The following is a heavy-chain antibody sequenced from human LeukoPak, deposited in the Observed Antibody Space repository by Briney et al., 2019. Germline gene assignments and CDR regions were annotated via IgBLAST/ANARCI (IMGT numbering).Heavy chain of an antibody. Sequence: ASVKVSCKASGYTFTSYFFHWVRQAPGQGLEWMGIINPSGGNTNYAQKFQGRVTMTRDTSTSTVYMELSSLRSEDTAVCYCARGDHVRIYAESSFDIWGQGTMVAVSS. CDR1: GYTFTSYF. J-gene: IGHJ3*02. CDR2: INPSGGNT. V-gene: IGHV1-46*01. D-gene: IGHD5/OR15-5a*01. CDR3: ARGDHVRIYAESSFDI.